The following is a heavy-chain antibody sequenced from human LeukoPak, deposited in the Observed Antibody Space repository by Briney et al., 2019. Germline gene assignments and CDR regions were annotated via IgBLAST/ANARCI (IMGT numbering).Heavy chain of an antibody. D-gene: IGHD6-19*01. Sequence: PSETQSLTCTVSGGSISNEGDYWSWIRQPAGKGLEWIGRIYNSGTTNYNPSVKSRISMSVDTSENQFSLNLRSVTAADTAVYYCAREGTLGSGWYDYWGQGTLVTVSS. CDR1: GGSISNEGDY. CDR3: AREGTLGSGWYDY. J-gene: IGHJ4*02. CDR2: IYNSGTT. V-gene: IGHV4-61*02.